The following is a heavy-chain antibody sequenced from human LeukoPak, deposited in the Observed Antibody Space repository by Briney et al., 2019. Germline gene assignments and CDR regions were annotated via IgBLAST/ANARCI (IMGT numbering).Heavy chain of an antibody. CDR2: INSDGSST. Sequence: TGGSLRLSCAASGFTFSSYWMRWVRQAPGKGLVWVSRINSDGSSTSYADSVKGRFTIPRDNAKNTLYLQMNSLRAEDTAVYYCASRIAVAGTGRPNYWGQGTLVTVSS. CDR3: ASRIAVAGTGRPNY. D-gene: IGHD6-19*01. J-gene: IGHJ4*02. CDR1: GFTFSSYW. V-gene: IGHV3-74*01.